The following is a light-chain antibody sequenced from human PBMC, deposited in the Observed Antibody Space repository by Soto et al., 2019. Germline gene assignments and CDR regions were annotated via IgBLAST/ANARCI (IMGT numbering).Light chain of an antibody. CDR2: EDS. CDR3: QSVDGKYVV. Sequence: NFMLTQPHSVSESPGQTVTISCTRSSGSIASDYVQWYQQRPGSAPINVIFEDSQRPSGIPDRFSGSIDSSSNSASLTISRLTTADASDYYCQSVDGKYVVFGGGTKVTVL. V-gene: IGLV6-57*04. J-gene: IGLJ2*01. CDR1: SGSIASDY.